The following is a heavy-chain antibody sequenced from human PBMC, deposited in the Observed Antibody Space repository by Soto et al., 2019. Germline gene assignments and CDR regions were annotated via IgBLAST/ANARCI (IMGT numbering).Heavy chain of an antibody. J-gene: IGHJ4*02. V-gene: IGHV3-74*01. CDR3: ARDDYYDSSGYYFDVDFDY. CDR2: INSDGSST. CDR1: GLTISSYW. Sequence: PGGPLRVSCAASGLTISSYWMHWVSQAQGKGLVWVSRINSDGSSTSYADSVKGRFTISRDNAKNTLYLQMNSLRAEDTAVYYCARDDYYDSSGYYFDVDFDYWGQGTLVTVSS. D-gene: IGHD3-22*01.